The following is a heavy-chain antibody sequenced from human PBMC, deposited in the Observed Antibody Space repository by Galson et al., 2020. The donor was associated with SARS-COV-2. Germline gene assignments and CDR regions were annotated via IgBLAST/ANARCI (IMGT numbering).Heavy chain of an antibody. CDR3: SREGWQGGY. CDR2: IRGDGSET. V-gene: IGHV3-7*01. CDR1: GFTFNDFW. J-gene: IGHJ4*02. Sequence: GGSLRLSCAVSGFTFNDFWMSWFRQAPGKGMQWVANIRGDGSETNYVDSVQGRFFISRDNAIDSLFLQMNNLTVDDTAVYFCSREGWQGGYWGQGTRVTVSS. D-gene: IGHD6-19*01.